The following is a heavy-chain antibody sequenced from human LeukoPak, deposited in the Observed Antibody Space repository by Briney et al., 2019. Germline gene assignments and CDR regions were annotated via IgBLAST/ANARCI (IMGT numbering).Heavy chain of an antibody. V-gene: IGHV4-34*01. D-gene: IGHD6-6*01. CDR1: GGSFSGYY. Sequence: PSETLSLTCAVYGGSFSGYYWSWIRQPPGKGLEWIGEINHSGSTNYNPSLKSRVTISADTSKNQFSLKLSSVTAADTAVYYCARRYSSSSLWAYWGQGTLVAVSS. J-gene: IGHJ4*02. CDR2: INHSGST. CDR3: ARRYSSSSLWAY.